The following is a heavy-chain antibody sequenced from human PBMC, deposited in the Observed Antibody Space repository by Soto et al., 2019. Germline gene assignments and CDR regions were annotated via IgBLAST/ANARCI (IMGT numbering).Heavy chain of an antibody. CDR1: GFTFSTSG. CDR2: IGPNPANT. D-gene: IGHD2-2*01. CDR3: ATARHCSSDACPAAE. J-gene: IGHJ4*02. V-gene: IGHV3-23*01. Sequence: EVQLLESGGGLVQPGGSLRLSCAASGFTFSTSGMLWVRRPPGEGLEWVSAIGPNPANTKYTDSVKGRFTISRDNSKNTVFLQMSSLRAEDTALYYCATARHCSSDACPAAEWGQGTLITVSS.